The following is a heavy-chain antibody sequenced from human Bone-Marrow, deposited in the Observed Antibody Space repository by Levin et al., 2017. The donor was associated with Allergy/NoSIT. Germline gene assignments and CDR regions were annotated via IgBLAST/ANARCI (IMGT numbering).Heavy chain of an antibody. CDR1: GGSFSDYS. CDR2: ISHSGST. Sequence: SETLSLTCAVYGGSFSDYSWSWIRQPPGKGLEWIGDISHSGSTNYNPSLKGRVTISIDTSKNQFSLELSSVTAADKAVYYCARIRVLLTGYYRGSQASYYYGMDVWGQGTTVTVSS. J-gene: IGHJ6*02. V-gene: IGHV4-34*01. CDR3: ARIRVLLTGYYRGSQASYYYGMDV. D-gene: IGHD3-9*01.